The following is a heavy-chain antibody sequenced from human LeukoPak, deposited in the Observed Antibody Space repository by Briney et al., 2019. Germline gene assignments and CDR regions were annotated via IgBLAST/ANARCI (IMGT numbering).Heavy chain of an antibody. Sequence: ASVKVSCKASGYTFTSYYMHWVRQAPGQGLEWMGIINPSGGSTSYAQKFQGRVTMTTDTSTSTAYMELRSLRSDDTAVYYCARDTALAVTLDYWGQGTLVTVSS. V-gene: IGHV1-46*01. D-gene: IGHD4-17*01. CDR1: GYTFTSYY. CDR3: ARDTALAVTLDY. CDR2: INPSGGST. J-gene: IGHJ4*02.